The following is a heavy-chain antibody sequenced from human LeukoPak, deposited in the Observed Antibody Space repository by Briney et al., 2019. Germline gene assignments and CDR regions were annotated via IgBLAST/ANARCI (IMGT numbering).Heavy chain of an antibody. CDR1: GGTFSSYA. D-gene: IGHD3-9*01. CDR2: IIPIFGTA. Sequence: EASVKVSCKASGGTFSSYAISWVRQAPGQGLEWMGGIIPIFGTANYAQKFQGRVTITADESTSTAYMELSCLRSEDTAVYYCARLGPLTALTGYYPNWFDPWGQGTLVTVSS. V-gene: IGHV1-69*13. CDR3: ARLGPLTALTGYYPNWFDP. J-gene: IGHJ5*02.